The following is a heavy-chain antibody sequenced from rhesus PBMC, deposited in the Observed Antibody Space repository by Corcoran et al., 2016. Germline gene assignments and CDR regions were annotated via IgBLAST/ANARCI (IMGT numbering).Heavy chain of an antibody. CDR1: GCSISVSC. D-gene: IGHD5-12*01. V-gene: IGHV4-165*01. Sequence: QLQLQESGPGLVKPSVTLSLTCAVSGCSISVSCWCLIRRPPRKVLEWIGCFDSSGSTDYNPSLKSRVTISRATSKNQFSLKLSSVTAADTAVYYCALNGYSYSPYFDYWGQGVLVTVSS. J-gene: IGHJ4*01. CDR3: ALNGYSYSPYFDY. CDR2: FDSSGST.